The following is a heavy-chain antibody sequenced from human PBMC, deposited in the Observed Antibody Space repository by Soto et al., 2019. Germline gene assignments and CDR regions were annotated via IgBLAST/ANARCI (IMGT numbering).Heavy chain of an antibody. J-gene: IGHJ6*02. CDR1: GDNFKKHV. CDR2: TIPALGKT. V-gene: IGHV1-69*10. CDR3: ARGPFRPSARYV. D-gene: IGHD3-10*01. Sequence: SVKVFCKTSGDNFKKHVFTWVRQAPGQGLEWMGGTIPALGKTHYIEKFQGRVTITVDDATRTVYMEVRDLTSEDTAIYYCARGPFRPSARYVWGQGTTVTVSS.